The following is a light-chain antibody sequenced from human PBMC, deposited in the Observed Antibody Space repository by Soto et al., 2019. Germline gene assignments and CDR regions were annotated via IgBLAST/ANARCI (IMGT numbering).Light chain of an antibody. V-gene: IGKV3D-20*02. J-gene: IGKJ5*01. CDR3: QHRYNWPPT. CDR1: QSISSNY. Sequence: NVWKRAPDTQSLSPGESRALSTKTSQSISSNYLAWFQQKPGQAPRLLISTASSRATGIPDRFSGSGSGTNFTLTIRRLEPEDFAVYYCQHRYNWPPTFGQGTRLEI. CDR2: TAS.